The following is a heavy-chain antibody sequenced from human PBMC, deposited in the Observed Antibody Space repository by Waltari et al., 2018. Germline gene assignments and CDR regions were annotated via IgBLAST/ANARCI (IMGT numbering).Heavy chain of an antibody. CDR3: ARHYSSSPNYYYYYYMDV. V-gene: IGHV4-39*01. CDR1: GGSISSSSYY. Sequence: QLQLQESGPGLVKPSETLSLTCTVSGGSISSSSYYWGWIRQPPGTGLEWIGSIYYRGAPYSNPSLKSRVTISVATSKNQFSLKLSSVTAADTAVYYCARHYSSSPNYYYYYYMDVWGKGTTVTVSS. D-gene: IGHD6-13*01. CDR2: IYYRGAP. J-gene: IGHJ6*03.